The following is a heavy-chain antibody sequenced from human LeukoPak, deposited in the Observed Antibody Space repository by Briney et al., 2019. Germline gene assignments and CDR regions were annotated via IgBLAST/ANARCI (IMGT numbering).Heavy chain of an antibody. D-gene: IGHD3-10*01. CDR1: GGSISSYY. Sequence: PSETLSLTCTVSGGSISSYYWSWIRQPPGKGLEWIGEINHSGSTNYNPSLKSRVTISVDTSKNQFSLKLSSVAAADTAVYYCARVRGYGSGSYVWFDPWGQGTLVTVSS. V-gene: IGHV4-34*01. CDR2: INHSGST. J-gene: IGHJ5*02. CDR3: ARVRGYGSGSYVWFDP.